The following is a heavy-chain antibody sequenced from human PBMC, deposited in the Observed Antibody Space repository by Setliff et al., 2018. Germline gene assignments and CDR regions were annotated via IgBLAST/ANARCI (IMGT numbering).Heavy chain of an antibody. CDR3: ARGAGYSSRWYIYYYGMDV. J-gene: IGHJ6*02. V-gene: IGHV4-34*01. D-gene: IGHD6-13*01. Sequence: PSETLSLTCAVYGGSFSGYYWSWIRQPPGKGLEWIGEINHSGSTYYNPSLKSRVTISVDTSKNQFSLKLSSVTAADTAVYYCARGAGYSSRWYIYYYGMDVWGQGTTVTVSS. CDR2: INHSGST. CDR1: GGSFSGYY.